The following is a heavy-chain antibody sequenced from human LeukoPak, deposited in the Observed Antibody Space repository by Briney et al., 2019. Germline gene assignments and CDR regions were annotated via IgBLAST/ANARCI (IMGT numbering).Heavy chain of an antibody. CDR1: GGSISSSSYY. J-gene: IGHJ4*02. V-gene: IGHV3-23*01. Sequence: ETLSLTCTVSGGSISSSSYYWGWIRQPPGKGLEWVSAIGSSGDNTYYADSVKGRSTISRDNSKNTLYLQVNSLRAEDTAVYYCAKEYSNYPSFDYWGQGTLVTVSS. D-gene: IGHD4-11*01. CDR2: IGSSGDNT. CDR3: AKEYSNYPSFDY.